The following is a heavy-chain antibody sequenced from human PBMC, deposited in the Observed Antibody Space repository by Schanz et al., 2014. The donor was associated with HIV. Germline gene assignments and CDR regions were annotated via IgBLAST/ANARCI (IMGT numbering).Heavy chain of an antibody. CDR3: ARDSGPGSY. CDR1: GFTFSSYG. D-gene: IGHD3-10*01. V-gene: IGHV3-30*03. CDR2: ISHDGINK. J-gene: IGHJ4*02. Sequence: VQLVESGGGVVQPGRSLRLSCAASGFTFSSYGFHWVRQAPGKGLEWVAVISHDGINKYYEDSVRGRFTIFRDNSKNTLYLQMDSLRAEDTALYYCARDSGPGSYWGQGTLVTVSS.